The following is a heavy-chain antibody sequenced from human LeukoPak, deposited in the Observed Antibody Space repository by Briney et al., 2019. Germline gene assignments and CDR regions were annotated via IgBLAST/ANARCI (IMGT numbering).Heavy chain of an antibody. Sequence: SETLSLTCTVSTGFVSSYYWSWIRQPPGRGLEWIGYIHYSASTSYNPSLKSRVTISLDTSKNQFSLRLSSVAAADTAVYYCARLDRPGGSADYRGQGTLVTVSS. CDR1: TGFVSSYY. CDR2: IHYSAST. J-gene: IGHJ4*02. CDR3: ARLDRPGGSADY. V-gene: IGHV4-59*08.